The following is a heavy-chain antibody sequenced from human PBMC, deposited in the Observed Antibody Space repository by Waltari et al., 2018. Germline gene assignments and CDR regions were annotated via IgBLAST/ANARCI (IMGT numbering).Heavy chain of an antibody. D-gene: IGHD6-19*01. V-gene: IGHV4-38-2*01. CDR2: IYHSGST. Sequence: QVQLQESCPGLVKPSETLSLTCAVSGYSISSGYYWGWIRQPPGKGLEWIGSIYHSGSTYYNPSLKSRVTISVDTSKNQFSLKLSSVTAADTAVYYCARRLAVAGSYWYFDLWGRGTLVTVSS. CDR1: GYSISSGYY. CDR3: ARRLAVAGSYWYFDL. J-gene: IGHJ2*01.